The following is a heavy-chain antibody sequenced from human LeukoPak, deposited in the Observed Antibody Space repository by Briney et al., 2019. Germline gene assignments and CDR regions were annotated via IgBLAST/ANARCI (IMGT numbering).Heavy chain of an antibody. CDR3: ARDGGATTHWNAFDI. CDR2: IYYSGST. CDR1: GGSISSSSYY. V-gene: IGHV4-39*07. Sequence: PSETLSLTCTVSGGSISSSSYYWGWIRQPPGKGLEWIVSIYYSGSTYYNPSLKSRVTISVETSKNQSSLKLSSVTAADTAVYYCARDGGATTHWNAFDIWGQGTMVTVSS. J-gene: IGHJ3*02. D-gene: IGHD1-26*01.